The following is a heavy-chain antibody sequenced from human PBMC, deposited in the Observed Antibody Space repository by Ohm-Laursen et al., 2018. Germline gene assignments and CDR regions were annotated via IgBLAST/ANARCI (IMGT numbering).Heavy chain of an antibody. D-gene: IGHD5-18*01. Sequence: SLRLSCTASGFTFSSYAMSWVRQAPGKGLEWVSAISGSGGSTYYADSVKGRFTISRDNSKNTLYLQMNSLRAEDTAVYYCAKGRHPGGYGRYYFDYWGQGTLVTVSS. CDR1: GFTFSSYA. V-gene: IGHV3-23*01. CDR2: ISGSGGST. J-gene: IGHJ4*02. CDR3: AKGRHPGGYGRYYFDY.